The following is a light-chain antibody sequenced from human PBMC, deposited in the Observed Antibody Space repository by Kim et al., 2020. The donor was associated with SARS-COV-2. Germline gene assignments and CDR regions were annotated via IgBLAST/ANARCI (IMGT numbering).Light chain of an antibody. J-gene: IGLJ3*02. Sequence: QSALTQPASVSGSPGQSITISCTGTSSDVGGYNYVSWYQQHPGKAPKLMIYDVSKRPSGVSNRFSGSKSGNTASLTISGLQAEDEADYYCSSYTSSSWVFGGGSQLNV. V-gene: IGLV2-14*01. CDR2: DVS. CDR1: SSDVGGYNY. CDR3: SSYTSSSWV.